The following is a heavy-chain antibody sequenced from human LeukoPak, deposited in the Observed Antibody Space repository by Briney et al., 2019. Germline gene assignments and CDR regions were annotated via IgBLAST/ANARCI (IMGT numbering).Heavy chain of an antibody. CDR2: IYYSGSS. Sequence: SETLSLTCTVSGDSTSSGDYYWDWIRQPPGKGLEWIGYIYYSGSSNYNPSLKSRVTISVDTSKNQFSLNLSSVTAADTAVYYCARWYYYGSGRRQFDYWGQGTLVTVSS. J-gene: IGHJ4*02. V-gene: IGHV4-30-4*01. D-gene: IGHD3-10*01. CDR1: GDSTSSGDYY. CDR3: ARWYYYGSGRRQFDY.